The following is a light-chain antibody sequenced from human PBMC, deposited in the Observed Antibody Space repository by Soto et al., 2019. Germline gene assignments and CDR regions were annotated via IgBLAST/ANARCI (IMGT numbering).Light chain of an antibody. V-gene: IGLV7-46*01. CDR3: MLSYNAAGV. CDR2: DTV. Sequence: QAVVTQAPSLTVSPGGTVTLTCGSTTGAVTSGHYPYWFQQKPGQAPRTLIYDTVNRESWTTARFSGSLLGGKAALTLSGAQAEDEAEYYCMLSYNAAGVFGGGTKLTVL. CDR1: TGAVTSGHY. J-gene: IGLJ2*01.